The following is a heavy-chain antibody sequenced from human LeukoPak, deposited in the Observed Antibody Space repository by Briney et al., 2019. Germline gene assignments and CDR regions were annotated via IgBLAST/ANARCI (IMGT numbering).Heavy chain of an antibody. V-gene: IGHV1-69*05. CDR3: ASGLVVPAHAFDI. CDR1: GGTFSSYA. CDR2: IIPIFGTA. D-gene: IGHD2-2*01. Sequence: ASVKVSCKASGGTFSSYAISWVRQAPGQGLEWMGGIIPIFGTANYAQKFQGRVTITTDESTSTAYMELSSLRSEDTAVYYCASGLVVPAHAFDIWGQGTMVTVSS. J-gene: IGHJ3*02.